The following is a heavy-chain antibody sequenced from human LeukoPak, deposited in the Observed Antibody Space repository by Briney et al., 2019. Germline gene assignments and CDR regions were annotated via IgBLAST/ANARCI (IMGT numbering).Heavy chain of an antibody. CDR2: INIGGTNT. Sequence: PGGSLRLSCAASGFTLNDYYMSWIRQAPGKGLEWLSYINIGGTNTHYADSVKGRFTISGDNAKKSLYLEMNNLRAEDTAVYYCATDGAGFDTWGQGVLVTVSS. CDR1: GFTLNDYY. J-gene: IGHJ5*02. CDR3: ATDGAGFDT. V-gene: IGHV3-11*01.